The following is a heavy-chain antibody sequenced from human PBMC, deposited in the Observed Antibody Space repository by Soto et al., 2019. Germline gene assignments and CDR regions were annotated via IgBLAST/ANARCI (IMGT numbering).Heavy chain of an antibody. CDR3: AKDQVGDFWSGSTQSYGMDV. CDR1: GFTFSHYA. CDR2: MSYDGSNE. V-gene: IGHV3-30*18. Sequence: GGSLRLSCAASGFTFSHYAMHWVRQAPGRGLEWVALMSYDGSNEYYADSVKGRFTISRDNSKNTLYLQMNSLRAEDTAVYYCAKDQVGDFWSGSTQSYGMDVWGQVTTVTVSS. J-gene: IGHJ6*02. D-gene: IGHD3-3*01.